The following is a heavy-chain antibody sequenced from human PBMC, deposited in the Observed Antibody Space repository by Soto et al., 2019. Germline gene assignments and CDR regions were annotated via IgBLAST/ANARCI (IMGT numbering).Heavy chain of an antibody. CDR1: GLSLSTRGVG. CDR3: AHLMITYGGVIGDDAFDM. J-gene: IGHJ3*02. Sequence: QITLKESGPALVKPTETLTLTCTFSGLSLSTRGVGVGWIRQPPGKALEWLAVIYWDEDRRYSPSLKSRLIITKDTSKNHVFLIMTNMDPVDTATYYCAHLMITYGGVIGDDAFDMWGQGTLVTVSS. V-gene: IGHV2-5*02. D-gene: IGHD3-16*02. CDR2: IYWDEDR.